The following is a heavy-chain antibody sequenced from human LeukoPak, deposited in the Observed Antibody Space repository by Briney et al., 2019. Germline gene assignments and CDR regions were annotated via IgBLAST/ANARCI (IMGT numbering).Heavy chain of an antibody. CDR1: GGSFSGYY. J-gene: IGHJ3*02. CDR3: AISGRGNWNYFSARTGAFDI. Sequence: SETLSLTCAVYGGSFSGYYWRWIRQPPGKGLEWIGEINHSGRTKYNPSLKSGVTISVAASKNRLSLKLSSVTAADTAVYYCAISGRGNWNYFSARTGAFDIWGQGTMVTVSS. V-gene: IGHV4-34*01. D-gene: IGHD1-7*01. CDR2: INHSGRT.